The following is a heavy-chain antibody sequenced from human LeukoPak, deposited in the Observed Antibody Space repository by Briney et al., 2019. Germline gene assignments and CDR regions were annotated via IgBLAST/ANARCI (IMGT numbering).Heavy chain of an antibody. D-gene: IGHD3-10*01. Sequence: ASVKVSCKVSGYTLTELSMHWVRQAPGKGLEWMGGFDPEDGETIYAQKFQGRVTMTEDTSTDTAYMELSSLRSEDTAVYYCATVFRGVTPYNWFDPWGQGTLVTVSS. J-gene: IGHJ5*02. V-gene: IGHV1-24*01. CDR3: ATVFRGVTPYNWFDP. CDR1: GYTLTELS. CDR2: FDPEDGET.